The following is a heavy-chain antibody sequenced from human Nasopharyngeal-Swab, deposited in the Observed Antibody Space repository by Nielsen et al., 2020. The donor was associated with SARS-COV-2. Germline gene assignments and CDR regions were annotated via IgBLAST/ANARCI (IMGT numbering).Heavy chain of an antibody. V-gene: IGHV3-15*01. CDR3: TTVVAVAGRPSFVDY. Sequence: GESLKISCAASGFTFSNAWMSWVRQAPGKGLEWVSRIKSKTDGGTTDYAAPVKGRFTISRDDSKNTLYLQMNSLKTEDTAVYYCTTVVAVAGRPSFVDYWGQGTLVTVSS. CDR2: IKSKTDGGTT. J-gene: IGHJ4*02. CDR1: GFTFSNAW. D-gene: IGHD6-19*01.